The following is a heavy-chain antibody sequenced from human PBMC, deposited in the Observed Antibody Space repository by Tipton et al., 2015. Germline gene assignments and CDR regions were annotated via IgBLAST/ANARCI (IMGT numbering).Heavy chain of an antibody. J-gene: IGHJ4*02. CDR2: IYYSGST. CDR3: ARARGRHGGLFDS. CDR1: GGSISSYY. V-gene: IGHV4-59*01. D-gene: IGHD4-23*01. Sequence: TLSLTCTVSGGSISSYYWSWIRQPPGKGLEWIGYIYYSGSTNYNPSLKSRVTISVDTSKTQFSLKMNSMTASDTAVYYCARARGRHGGLFDSWGQGILVTVSS.